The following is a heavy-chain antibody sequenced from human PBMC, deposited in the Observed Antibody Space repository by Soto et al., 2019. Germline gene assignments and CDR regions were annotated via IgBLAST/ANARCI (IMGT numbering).Heavy chain of an antibody. CDR3: ARPIGGATWNYYYGMDV. D-gene: IGHD1-26*01. Sequence: EVQLVESGGGLIQPGGSLRLSCAASGFTVSSNYMSWVRQAPGKGLEWVSVIYSGGSTYYADSVKGRFTISRDNSKNTLYLQMNSLRAEDTAVYYCARPIGGATWNYYYGMDVWGQGTTVTVSS. J-gene: IGHJ6*02. CDR1: GFTVSSNY. CDR2: IYSGGST. V-gene: IGHV3-53*01.